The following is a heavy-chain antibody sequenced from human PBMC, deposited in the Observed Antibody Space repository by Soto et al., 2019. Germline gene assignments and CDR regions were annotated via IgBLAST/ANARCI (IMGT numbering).Heavy chain of an antibody. J-gene: IGHJ5*02. CDR2: IIPMSGRP. Sequence: QVQLVQSGAEVKTPGSSVKVSCKASGGTFNSYSIDWVRHAPGQGFEWMGGIIPMSGRPNYAQRFQGRVTFSADKCTNTVYMEVHSRTHEDTAVYYCTRRGRQSANWFDPWGQGTLVTFSS. CDR3: TRRGRQSANWFDP. CDR1: GGTFNSYS. V-gene: IGHV1-69*06.